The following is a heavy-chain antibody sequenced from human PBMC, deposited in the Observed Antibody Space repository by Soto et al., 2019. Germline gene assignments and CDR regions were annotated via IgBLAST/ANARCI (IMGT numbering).Heavy chain of an antibody. Sequence: EVQLVESGGGLVKPGGSLRLSCAASGFTLSRYTMNWVRQAPGKGLEWVSSISSRSSYIHYADSVKGRFTISRDNAKNSLYLQMNSLRAEDTAVYYCARERGIGASPVNYMDVWGKGTTVTVSS. V-gene: IGHV3-21*01. D-gene: IGHD6-13*01. CDR3: ARERGIGASPVNYMDV. CDR2: ISSRSSYI. CDR1: GFTLSRYT. J-gene: IGHJ6*03.